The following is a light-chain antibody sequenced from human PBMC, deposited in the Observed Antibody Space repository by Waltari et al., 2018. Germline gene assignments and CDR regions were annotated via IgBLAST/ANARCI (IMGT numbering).Light chain of an antibody. CDR2: EVH. Sequence: QSALTQPASVSGSPGQSITISCTGTSDDVGGYHLGSWYQQSSGKAPKLIIYEVHKLPSGVSSRFSASRSGNTASLTISGLQSEDEANYYCCSYAGTTSWVFGGGTKVTVL. J-gene: IGLJ3*02. CDR1: SDDVGGYHL. CDR3: CSYAGTTSWV. V-gene: IGLV2-23*02.